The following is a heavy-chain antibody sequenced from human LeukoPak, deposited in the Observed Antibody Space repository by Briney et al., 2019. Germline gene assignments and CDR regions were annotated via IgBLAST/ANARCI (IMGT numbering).Heavy chain of an antibody. CDR3: AELGITMIGGV. Sequence: GGSLRLSCAASGFTFSNYNMNWVRQAPGKGLEWVSYISSSSSTIYYADSVKGRFTISRDNAKNSLYLQMNSLRAEDTAVYYCAELGITMIGGVWGKGTTVTISS. CDR1: GFTFSNYN. D-gene: IGHD3-10*02. CDR2: ISSSSSTI. J-gene: IGHJ6*04. V-gene: IGHV3-48*01.